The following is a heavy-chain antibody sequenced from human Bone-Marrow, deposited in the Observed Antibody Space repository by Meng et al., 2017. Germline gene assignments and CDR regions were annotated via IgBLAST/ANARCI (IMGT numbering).Heavy chain of an antibody. J-gene: IGHJ4*02. V-gene: IGHV4-34*01. CDR3: ARLPGEGATMAEFDY. Sequence: ESLKISCAASGFTFSSYAMSWIRQPPGKGLEWIGEINHSGSTNYNPSLKSRVTISVDTSKNQFSLKLSSVTAADTAVYYRARLPGEGATMAEFDYWGQGTLVTVSS. D-gene: IGHD1-26*01. CDR2: INHSGST. CDR1: GFTFSSYA.